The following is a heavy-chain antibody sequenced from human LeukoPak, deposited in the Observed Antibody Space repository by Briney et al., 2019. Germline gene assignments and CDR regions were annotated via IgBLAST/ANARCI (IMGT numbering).Heavy chain of an antibody. J-gene: IGHJ3*02. D-gene: IGHD6-19*01. CDR2: IYPGDSDT. Sequence: GESLKISCKGSGYSFTSYWIGWVRQMPGKGLEWMGIIYPGDSDTRYSPSFQGQVTISADKSISTAYLQWSSLKASDTAMYYCARRDSSGWLRTVYAFDIWGQGTMVTVSS. CDR1: GYSFTSYW. V-gene: IGHV5-51*01. CDR3: ARRDSSGWLRTVYAFDI.